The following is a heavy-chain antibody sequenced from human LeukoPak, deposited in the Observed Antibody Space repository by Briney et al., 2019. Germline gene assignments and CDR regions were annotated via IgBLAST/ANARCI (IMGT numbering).Heavy chain of an antibody. CDR2: IQYDGSKK. CDR3: ARDGDGYNSLFDY. CDR1: GFTFSSNG. V-gene: IGHV3-30*02. D-gene: IGHD5-24*01. J-gene: IGHJ4*02. Sequence: PGGSLRLSCVASGFTFSSNGMHWVRQAPGKGLEWVTFIQYDGSKKYYADSVKGRFTISRDNSKNTLYLQMNSLRAEDTAVYYCARDGDGYNSLFDYWGQGTLVTVSS.